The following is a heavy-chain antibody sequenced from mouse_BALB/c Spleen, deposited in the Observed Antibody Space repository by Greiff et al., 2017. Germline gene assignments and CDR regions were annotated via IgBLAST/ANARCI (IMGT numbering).Heavy chain of an antibody. CDR1: GFTFSSYG. J-gene: IGHJ3*01. V-gene: IGHV5-6-3*01. CDR3: ANGNYFAY. D-gene: IGHD2-1*01. CDR2: INSNGGST. Sequence: EVKLMESGGGLVQPGGSLKLSCAASGFTFSSYGMSWVRQTPDKRLELVATINSNGGSTYYPDSVKGRFTISRDNAKNTLYLQMSSLKSEDTAMYYCANGNYFAYWGQGTLVTVSA.